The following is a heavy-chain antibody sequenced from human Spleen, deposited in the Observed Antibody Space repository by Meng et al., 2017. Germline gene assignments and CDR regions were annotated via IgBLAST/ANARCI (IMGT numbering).Heavy chain of an antibody. CDR1: GGAFIDHY. CDR3: ARGAIATIRSLDP. J-gene: IGHJ5*02. Sequence: VQLQTWGAGLLKPSETLSLTCAVYGGAFIDHYWTWIRQSPGKGLEWIGEIEYSGSTNYNPSLQSRVTVSVDTIKKQFSLKLTSLTAADTAVYYCARGAIATIRSLDPWGQGTLVTVSS. V-gene: IGHV4-34*01. CDR2: IEYSGST. D-gene: IGHD2-2*02.